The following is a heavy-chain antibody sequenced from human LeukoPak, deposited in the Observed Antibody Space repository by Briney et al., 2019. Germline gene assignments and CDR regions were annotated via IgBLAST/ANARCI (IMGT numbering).Heavy chain of an antibody. J-gene: IGHJ6*02. Sequence: GGSLRLSCAASGFTFSSYGMHWVRQAPGKGLEWVAVISYDGSNKYYADSVRGRFTISRDNSKNTLYLQMNSLRAEDTAVYYCAKNVAGYYYYGMDVWGQGTTVTVSS. D-gene: IGHD6-19*01. CDR3: AKNVAGYYYYGMDV. CDR2: ISYDGSNK. V-gene: IGHV3-30*18. CDR1: GFTFSSYG.